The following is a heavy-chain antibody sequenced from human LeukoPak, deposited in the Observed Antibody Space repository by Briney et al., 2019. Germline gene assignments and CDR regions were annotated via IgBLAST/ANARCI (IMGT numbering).Heavy chain of an antibody. CDR3: ARGSGWYSRDHRHFDY. Sequence: GGSLRLSCAASGFTVSSNYMRWVRQAPGKGLEWVSVIYSGGSTYYADSVKGRFTISRDNSKNTLYLQMNSLRAEDTAVYYCARGSGWYSRDHRHFDYWGQGTLVTVSS. D-gene: IGHD6-19*01. V-gene: IGHV3-53*01. CDR2: IYSGGST. CDR1: GFTVSSNY. J-gene: IGHJ4*02.